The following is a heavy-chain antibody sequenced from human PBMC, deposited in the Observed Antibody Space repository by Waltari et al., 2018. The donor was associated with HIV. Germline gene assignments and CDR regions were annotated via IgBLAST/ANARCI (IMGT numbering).Heavy chain of an antibody. CDR3: ASGYSSSWRSDYYYYGMDV. D-gene: IGHD6-13*01. CDR2: SNRDGSST. Sequence: EVQLVESGGGLVQPGGSLRLSCAASGFTFSSYWMHWVRQAPGKGLVWGSRSNRDGSSTSYADSVKGRFTISRDNAKNTLYLQMNSLRAEDTAVYYCASGYSSSWRSDYYYYGMDVWGQGTTVTVSS. V-gene: IGHV3-74*01. CDR1: GFTFSSYW. J-gene: IGHJ6*02.